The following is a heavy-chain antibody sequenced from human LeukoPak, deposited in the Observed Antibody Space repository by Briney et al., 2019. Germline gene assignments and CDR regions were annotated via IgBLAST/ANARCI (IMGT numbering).Heavy chain of an antibody. CDR3: ARRVAVGNYFDP. D-gene: IGHD4-11*01. J-gene: IGHJ5*02. CDR1: GVSFSSGGYY. Sequence: PSETLSLTCTVSGVSFSSGGYYWTWIRQHPGKGLEWIGYIYHSGSTYYNPSLKSRVTLSVDTSKNQFSLRLSSVTAADTAVYYCARRVAVGNYFDPWGQGTQVTVSS. CDR2: IYHSGST. V-gene: IGHV4-31*03.